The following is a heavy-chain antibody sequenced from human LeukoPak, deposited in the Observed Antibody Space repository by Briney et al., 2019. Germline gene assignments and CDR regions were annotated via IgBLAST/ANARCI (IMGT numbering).Heavy chain of an antibody. CDR2: ISGYNGDT. CDR1: RYTVKTSG. J-gene: IGHJ4*02. V-gene: IGHV1-18*01. Sequence: VRASCTPSRYTVKTSGTTCGPRSARHRGKGRGWISGYNGDTDYAQKLQGRVTMTTDTSTSTAYMELRSLRSDDTAVYYCGRDPIGYNNYGAQIDYWGQGTLVTVSS. CDR3: GRDPIGYNNYGAQIDY. D-gene: IGHD4/OR15-4a*01.